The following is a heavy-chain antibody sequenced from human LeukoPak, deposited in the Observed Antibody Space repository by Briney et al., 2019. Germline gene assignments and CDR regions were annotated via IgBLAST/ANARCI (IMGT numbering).Heavy chain of an antibody. D-gene: IGHD6-19*01. CDR3: ARDPPLAVAAELDY. CDR1: GFTFNSYS. Sequence: PGGSPRISCAASGFTFNSYSMNWVRQAPRKGLEWGSYISSSSSAIYYADSVKGRFTISRDNAKNSLYLQMNSLRAEDTAVYYCARDPPLAVAAELDYWGQGTLVTVSS. V-gene: IGHV3-48*01. J-gene: IGHJ4*02. CDR2: ISSSSSAI.